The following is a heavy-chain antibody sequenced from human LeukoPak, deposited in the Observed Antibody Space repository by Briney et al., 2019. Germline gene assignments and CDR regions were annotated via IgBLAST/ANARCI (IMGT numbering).Heavy chain of an antibody. CDR3: AGDGVFLGSSYYMDV. Sequence: SETLSLTCTVSGGSISSSYWNWLRQPPGKGLEWIGYIYYSGGTNYNPSLKSRVTISIDTSKKQFSLKLSSVTAADTALYYCAGDGVFLGSSYYMDVWGKGATVPVSS. D-gene: IGHD2/OR15-2a*01. V-gene: IGHV4-59*01. CDR2: IYYSGGT. CDR1: GGSISSSY. J-gene: IGHJ6*03.